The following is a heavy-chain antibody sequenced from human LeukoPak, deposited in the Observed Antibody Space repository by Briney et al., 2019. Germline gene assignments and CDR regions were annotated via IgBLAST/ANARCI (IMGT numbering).Heavy chain of an antibody. CDR1: GFTFSSYA. V-gene: IGHV3-23*01. CDR3: ARYYDSSGYYWGHFDY. CDR2: ISGSGGST. D-gene: IGHD3-22*01. J-gene: IGHJ4*02. Sequence: GASLRLSCAASGFTFSSYAMSWVRQAPGKGLEWVSAISGSGGSTYYADSVKGQFTISRDNSKNTLYLQMNSLRAEDTAVYYCARYYDSSGYYWGHFDYWGQGTLVTVSS.